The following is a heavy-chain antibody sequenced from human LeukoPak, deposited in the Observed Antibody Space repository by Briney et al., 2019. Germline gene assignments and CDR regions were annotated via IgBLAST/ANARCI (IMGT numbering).Heavy chain of an antibody. CDR3: ARPGTPGSYYWYFDL. Sequence: KSSQTLSLTCTVSGGSISSGGYYWSWIQQPPGKGLEWIGYIYHSGSTYYNPSLKSRVTISVDTSKNQFSLKLSSVTAADTAVYYCARPGTPGSYYWYFDLWGRGTLVTVSS. J-gene: IGHJ2*01. V-gene: IGHV4-30-2*01. D-gene: IGHD3-10*01. CDR2: IYHSGST. CDR1: GGSISSGGYY.